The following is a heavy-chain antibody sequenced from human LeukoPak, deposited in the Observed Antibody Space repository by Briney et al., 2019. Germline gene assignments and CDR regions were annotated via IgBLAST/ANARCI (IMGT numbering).Heavy chain of an antibody. CDR2: MNPNSGNT. V-gene: IGHV1-8*03. J-gene: IGHJ6*03. CDR3: ARATYSSSWYYYYYYMDV. D-gene: IGHD6-13*01. CDR1: GYTFTSYD. Sequence: ASVKVSCKASGYTFTSYDINWVRQATGQGLEWMGWMNPNSGNTGYAQKFQGRVTITRNTSISTAYMELSSLRSEDTAVYYCARATYSSSWYYYYYYMDVWGKGTTVTVSS.